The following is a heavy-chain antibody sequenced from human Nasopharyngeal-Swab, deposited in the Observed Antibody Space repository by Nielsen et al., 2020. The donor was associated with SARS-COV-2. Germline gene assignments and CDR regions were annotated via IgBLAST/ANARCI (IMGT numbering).Heavy chain of an antibody. CDR3: ARWSTISRFFDF. CDR1: GGSISSYY. Sequence: GSLRLSCTVSGGSISSYYWSWIRQPPGKGLEWIGYISYSGTTNYNPSLKSRVTISVDTSKNQFSLKLTTVTAADTAVYYCARWSTISRFFDFWGQGTQVTVSS. J-gene: IGHJ4*02. D-gene: IGHD1-26*01. V-gene: IGHV4-59*01. CDR2: ISYSGTT.